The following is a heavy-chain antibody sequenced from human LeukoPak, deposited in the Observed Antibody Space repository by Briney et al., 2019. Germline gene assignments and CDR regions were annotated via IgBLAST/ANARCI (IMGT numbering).Heavy chain of an antibody. Sequence: SETLSLTCTVSGGSISSGSYYWSWIRQPAGKGLEWIGRIYTSGSTNYNPSLKSRVTMSVDTSKNQFSLKLSSVTAADTAVYYCARSTYSSGWQDFDYWGQGTLVTVSS. CDR3: ARSTYSSGWQDFDY. D-gene: IGHD6-19*01. CDR2: IYTSGST. J-gene: IGHJ4*02. CDR1: GGSISSGSYY. V-gene: IGHV4-61*02.